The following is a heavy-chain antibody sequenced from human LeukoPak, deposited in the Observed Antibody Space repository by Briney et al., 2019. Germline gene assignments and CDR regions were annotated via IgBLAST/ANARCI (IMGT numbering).Heavy chain of an antibody. D-gene: IGHD4-17*01. CDR3: AKRPSDYGDYVTYFDY. J-gene: IGHJ4*02. V-gene: IGHV3-30*18. CDR1: GFSFISYG. Sequence: GGSLRLSCAASGFSFISYGMHWVRQAPGQGLEWVGVISDDGRNKKYADSVKGRFTISRDNSKDTLYLQMNSLRDEDTAVYYCAKRPSDYGDYVTYFDYWGQGTLVTVSS. CDR2: ISDDGRNK.